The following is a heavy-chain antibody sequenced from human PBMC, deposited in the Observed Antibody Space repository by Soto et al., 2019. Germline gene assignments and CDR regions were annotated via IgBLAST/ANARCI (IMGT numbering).Heavy chain of an antibody. CDR2: IWYDGSNK. CDR1: GFTFSSYG. D-gene: IGHD2-2*01. CDR3: ARSLVPAGTHYYYYGMDV. Sequence: GGSLRLASAASGFTFSSYGMHWVRQAPGKGLEWVAVIWYDGSNKYYADSVKGRFTISRDNSKNTLYLQMNSLRAEDTAVYYCARSLVPAGTHYYYYGMDVWGQGTTVTVSS. J-gene: IGHJ6*02. V-gene: IGHV3-33*01.